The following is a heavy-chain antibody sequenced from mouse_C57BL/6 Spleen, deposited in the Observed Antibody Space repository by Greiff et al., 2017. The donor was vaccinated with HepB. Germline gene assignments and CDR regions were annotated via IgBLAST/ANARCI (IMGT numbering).Heavy chain of an antibody. CDR1: GYTFTSYD. J-gene: IGHJ1*03. CDR2: IYPRDGST. V-gene: IGHV1-85*01. Sequence: QVQLQQSGPELVKPGASVKLSCKASGYTFTSYDINWVKQRPGQGLEWIGWIYPRDGSTKYNEKFKGKATLTVDTSSSTAYMELHSLTSEDSAVYFCGRFPYDGYSDWYFDVWGTGTTVTVSS. CDR3: GRFPYDGYSDWYFDV. D-gene: IGHD2-3*01.